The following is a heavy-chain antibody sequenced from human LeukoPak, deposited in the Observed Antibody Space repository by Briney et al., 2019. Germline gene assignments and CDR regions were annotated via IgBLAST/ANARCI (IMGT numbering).Heavy chain of an antibody. V-gene: IGHV3-30*18. CDR3: AKDLETRKEGWLRYPDY. J-gene: IGHJ4*02. Sequence: PGGSLRLSCAASGFTFSLYGMHWVRQAQGKGLEWVAVISYDGSNQYYADSVKGRFTISRDNSMNTLSLQMDSLRAEDSAVYYCAKDLETRKEGWLRYPDYWGQGILVTVSS. D-gene: IGHD3-16*01. CDR2: ISYDGSNQ. CDR1: GFTFSLYG.